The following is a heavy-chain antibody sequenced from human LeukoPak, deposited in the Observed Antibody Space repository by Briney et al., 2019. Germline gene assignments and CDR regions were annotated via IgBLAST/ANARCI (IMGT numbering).Heavy chain of an antibody. D-gene: IGHD1-1*01. CDR1: GGSIRSSSYY. CDR3: ARCSNNWHAPFDY. Sequence: SETLSLTCTVSGGSIRSSSYYWDWIRQPPGKGLEWIGSIYYSGSTYYNSSLKSRVSISVDTSKNQFSLKLSSVTAADTAVYYCARCSNNWHAPFDYWGQGTLVTVSS. J-gene: IGHJ4*02. CDR2: IYYSGST. V-gene: IGHV4-39*01.